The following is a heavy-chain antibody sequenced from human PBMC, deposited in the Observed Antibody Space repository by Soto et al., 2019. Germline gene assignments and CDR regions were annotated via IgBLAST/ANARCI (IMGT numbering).Heavy chain of an antibody. CDR3: ARGRNHYDILTGYSGGPYYYMDV. D-gene: IGHD3-9*01. CDR1: GGSFSGYY. CDR2: INHSGST. J-gene: IGHJ6*03. V-gene: IGHV4-34*01. Sequence: SETLSLTCAVYGGSFSGYYWSWIRQPPGKGLEWIGEINHSGSTNYNPSLKSRVTISVDTSKNQFSLKLSSVTAADTAVYYCARGRNHYDILTGYSGGPYYYMDVWGKGTTVTVSS.